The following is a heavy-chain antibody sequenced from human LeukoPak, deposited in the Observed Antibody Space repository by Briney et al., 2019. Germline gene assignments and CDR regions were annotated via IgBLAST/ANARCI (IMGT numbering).Heavy chain of an antibody. Sequence: GGPLRLSCAASGFTFSTYAMSWVRHTPGKGLEWVSGISSGGNTQYTDSVKGRFTVSRDNSKNTLHLQMESLRAEDTAIYYCTKDRRQWVVPYFDSWGQGTVVTVSS. D-gene: IGHD6-19*01. CDR3: TKDRRQWVVPYFDS. CDR2: ISSGGNT. CDR1: GFTFSTYA. J-gene: IGHJ4*02. V-gene: IGHV3-23*01.